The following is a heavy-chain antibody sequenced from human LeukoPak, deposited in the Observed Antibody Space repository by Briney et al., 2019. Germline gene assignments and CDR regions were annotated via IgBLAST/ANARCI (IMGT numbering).Heavy chain of an antibody. Sequence: GGSLRLSCTTSGFIFSSHAMHWVRQAPGKGLEWVAVIWYDGSNKYYADSVKGRFTISRANSKNTLYLQMNSLRAEDTAAYYCARALNRYTEFYFDYWGQGTLVTVSS. V-gene: IGHV3-33*01. CDR1: GFIFSSHA. CDR2: IWYDGSNK. D-gene: IGHD3-16*02. J-gene: IGHJ4*02. CDR3: ARALNRYTEFYFDY.